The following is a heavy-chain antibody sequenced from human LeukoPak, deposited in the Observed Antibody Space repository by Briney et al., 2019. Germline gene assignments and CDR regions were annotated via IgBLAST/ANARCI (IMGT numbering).Heavy chain of an antibody. CDR2: ISYDGSNK. CDR1: GFTSSSYA. V-gene: IGHV3-30*04. D-gene: IGHD6-13*01. CDR3: AREAGAAAGKRALDY. J-gene: IGHJ4*02. Sequence: GGSLRLSCAASGFTSSSYAMHWVRQAPGKGLEWVAVISYDGSNKYYADSVKGRFTISRDNSKNTLYLQMNSLRAEDTAVYYCAREAGAAAGKRALDYWGQGTLVTVSS.